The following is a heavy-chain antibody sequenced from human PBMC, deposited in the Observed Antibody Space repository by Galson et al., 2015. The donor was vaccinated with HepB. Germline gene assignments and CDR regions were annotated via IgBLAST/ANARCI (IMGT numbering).Heavy chain of an antibody. CDR1: GFNFDDYT. Sequence: SLRLSCAASGFNFDDYTMHWVRKSPGKGLEWVSFISWDGRRTSYGDSVKGRFNISRDNRKSSLYLQMNSLRIDDSADYYCAKAIALPARYEYAMDVWGRGTTVIVSS. J-gene: IGHJ6*02. CDR2: ISWDGRRT. D-gene: IGHD6-6*01. CDR3: AKAIALPARYEYAMDV. V-gene: IGHV3-43*01.